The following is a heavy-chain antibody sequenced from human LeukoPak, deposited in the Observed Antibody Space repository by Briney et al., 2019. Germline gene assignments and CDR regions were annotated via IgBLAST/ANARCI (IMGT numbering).Heavy chain of an antibody. J-gene: IGHJ4*02. V-gene: IGHV3-21*01. Sequence: GGSLRLSCAASGFTFSNYNMNWVRQAPGKGLEWVSSISSSSSYIYYADSLKGRFTISRDNAKNSVYLQMNSLRAEDTAVYYCARDGVATISDYWGQGTLVTVSS. CDR2: ISSSSSYI. CDR1: GFTFSNYN. D-gene: IGHD5-12*01. CDR3: ARDGVATISDY.